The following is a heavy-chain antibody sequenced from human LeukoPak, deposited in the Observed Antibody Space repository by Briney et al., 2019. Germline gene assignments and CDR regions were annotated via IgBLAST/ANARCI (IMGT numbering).Heavy chain of an antibody. V-gene: IGHV3-23*01. D-gene: IGHD1/OR15-1a*01. CDR1: GFTFNTYA. J-gene: IGHJ4*02. Sequence: PGGSLRLSCAASGFTFNTYAMTWVRQAPGKGLEWVSVISGRGDSAYYADSVKGRFTISRDNSKNTLYLQMSILRVEDTAVYYCAKSLHTWNSLFDYCGQETLLTVSS. CDR2: ISGRGDSA. CDR3: AKSLHTWNSLFDY.